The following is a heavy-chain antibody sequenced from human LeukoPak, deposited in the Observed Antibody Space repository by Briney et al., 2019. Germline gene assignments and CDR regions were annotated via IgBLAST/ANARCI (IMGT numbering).Heavy chain of an antibody. CDR1: GYTFTSYY. V-gene: IGHV1-46*01. CDR3: ARDRLTVYCSGGSCYEGGKWFDP. D-gene: IGHD2-15*01. Sequence: ASVKVSCKASGYTFTSYYMHWVRQAPGQGLEWMGIINPSGGSTSYAQKFQGRVTMTRDTSTSTAYMELRSLRSDDTAVYYCARDRLTVYCSGGSCYEGGKWFDPWGQGTLVTVSS. J-gene: IGHJ5*02. CDR2: INPSGGST.